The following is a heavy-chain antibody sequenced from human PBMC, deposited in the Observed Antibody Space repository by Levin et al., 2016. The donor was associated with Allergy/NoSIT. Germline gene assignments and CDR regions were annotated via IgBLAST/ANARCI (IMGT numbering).Heavy chain of an antibody. J-gene: IGHJ4*02. CDR2: VYPSDTTNSGTT. CDR1: GASISRYY. Sequence: SETLSLTCTVSGASISRYYWSWIRQPPKKGLEWIGYVYPSDTTNSGTTNYSPSLKSRVTMSVDTSRDLFSLKLNSVTAADTAVYYCARSAAGRRYFDYWGQGTLVAVSS. D-gene: IGHD1-14*01. V-gene: IGHV4-59*01. CDR3: ARSAAGRRYFDY.